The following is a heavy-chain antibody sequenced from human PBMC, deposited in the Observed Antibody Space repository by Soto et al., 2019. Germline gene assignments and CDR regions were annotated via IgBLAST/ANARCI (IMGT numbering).Heavy chain of an antibody. CDR1: GFTFSSYD. V-gene: IGHV3-13*01. D-gene: IGHD6-6*01. Sequence: GGSLRLSCAASGFTFSSYDMHWVRQATGKGLEWVSAIGTAGDTYYPGSVKGRFTISRENAKNSLYLQMNSLRAGDTAVYYCARGSMWAIAARHGAFDIWGQGTMVTVSS. CDR3: ARGSMWAIAARHGAFDI. J-gene: IGHJ3*02. CDR2: IGTAGDT.